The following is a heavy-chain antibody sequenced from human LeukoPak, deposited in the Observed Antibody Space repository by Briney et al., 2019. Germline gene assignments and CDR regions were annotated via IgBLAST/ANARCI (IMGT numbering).Heavy chain of an antibody. D-gene: IGHD6-6*01. CDR3: ARDGGSSIAALPGPFDY. J-gene: IGHJ4*02. CDR2: INPNSGGT. Sequence: ASVKVSCKAPGYTFTGYYMHWVRQAPGQGLEWMGWINPNSGGTNYAQKFQGRVTMTRDTSISTAYMELSRLRSDDTAVYYCARDGGSSIAALPGPFDYWGQGTLVTVSS. CDR1: GYTFTGYY. V-gene: IGHV1-2*02.